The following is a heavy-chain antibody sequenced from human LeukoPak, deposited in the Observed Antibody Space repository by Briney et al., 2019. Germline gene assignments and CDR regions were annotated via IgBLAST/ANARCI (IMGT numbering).Heavy chain of an antibody. CDR1: GESFSGYY. V-gene: IGHV4-34*01. J-gene: IGHJ5*02. CDR3: ARRKAYYYDSSGYHRAWFDP. Sequence: SETLSLTCAVYGESFSGYYWSWLRQPPGKGLEWIGEINHSGSTNYNPSLKSRGTISVDTSKNQFSLKLSSVTAADTAVYYCARRKAYYYDSSGYHRAWFDPWGQGTLVTVSS. CDR2: INHSGST. D-gene: IGHD3-22*01.